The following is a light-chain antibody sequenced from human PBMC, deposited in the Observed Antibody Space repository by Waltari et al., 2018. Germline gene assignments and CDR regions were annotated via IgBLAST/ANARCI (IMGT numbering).Light chain of an antibody. J-gene: IGLJ2*01. CDR2: YND. CDR3: QVWDSSSDHVV. V-gene: IGLV3-21*04. Sequence: SYVLTQPPSVSVAPGKTASITCGGNNIGSKSLHWYQRKAGQAPELVIFYNDDRPSGIPERFSGSNSGNTATLTISRVEAGDEADYYCQVWDSSSDHVVFGGGTKLTVL. CDR1: NIGSKS.